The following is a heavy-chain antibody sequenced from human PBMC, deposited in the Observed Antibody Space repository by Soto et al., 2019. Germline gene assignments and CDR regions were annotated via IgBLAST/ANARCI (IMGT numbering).Heavy chain of an antibody. D-gene: IGHD1-26*01. CDR2: IWYDGSNK. V-gene: IGHV3-33*01. J-gene: IGHJ6*02. CDR1: GFTFSSYG. CDR3: ARSKWESILDV. Sequence: GGSLRLSCAASGFTFSSYGMHWVRQAPGKGLEWVAVIWYDGSNKYYADSVKGRFTISRDNSKNTLYLQMNSLRAEDTAVYYCARSKWESILDVWGQGTTVTISS.